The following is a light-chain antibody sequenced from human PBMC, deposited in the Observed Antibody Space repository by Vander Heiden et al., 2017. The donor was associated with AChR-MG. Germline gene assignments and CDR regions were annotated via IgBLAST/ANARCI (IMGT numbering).Light chain of an antibody. Sequence: DIVMTQSPLSLPVTPGEQASIPCRSNQRLLQSDGYNYLDWYVQKPGQAPQLLIYLGSTRASGVPDRFSGSGSGTDFTLKISRVEAEDVGVHYCMQALETPFTFGPGTKVDIK. CDR2: LGS. V-gene: IGKV2-28*01. J-gene: IGKJ3*01. CDR3: MQALETPFT. CDR1: QRLLQSDGYNY.